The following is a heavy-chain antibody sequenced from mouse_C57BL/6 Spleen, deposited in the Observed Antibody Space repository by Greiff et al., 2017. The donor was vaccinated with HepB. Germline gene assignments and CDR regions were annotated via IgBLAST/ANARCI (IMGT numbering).Heavy chain of an antibody. CDR3: ARHGLLRDYYAMDY. V-gene: IGHV2-6-1*01. Sequence: VMLVESGPGLVAPSQSLSITCTVSGFSLTSYGVHWVRQPPGKGLEWLVVIWSDGSTTYNSALKSRLSISKDNSKSQVFLKMNSLQTDDTAMYYCARHGLLRDYYAMDYWGQGTSVTVSS. CDR2: IWSDGST. D-gene: IGHD1-1*01. CDR1: GFSLTSYG. J-gene: IGHJ4*01.